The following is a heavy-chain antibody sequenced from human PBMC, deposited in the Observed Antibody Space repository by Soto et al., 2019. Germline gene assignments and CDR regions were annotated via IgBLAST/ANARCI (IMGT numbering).Heavy chain of an antibody. CDR2: INHSGST. J-gene: IGHJ5*02. D-gene: IGHD3-16*02. Sequence: SETLSLTCAVYGGSFSGYYWSWIRQPPGKGLEWIGEINHSGSTNYNPSLKSRVTISVDTSKNQFSLKLGSVTAADTAVYYCARGVIMITFGGVIVSTNWFDPWGQGTLVTVSS. V-gene: IGHV4-34*01. CDR3: ARGVIMITFGGVIVSTNWFDP. CDR1: GGSFSGYY.